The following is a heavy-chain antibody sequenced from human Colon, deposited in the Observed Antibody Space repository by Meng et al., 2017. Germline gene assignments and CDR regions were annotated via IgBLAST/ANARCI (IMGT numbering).Heavy chain of an antibody. J-gene: IGHJ4*02. CDR1: CYTFASYG. D-gene: IGHD3-10*01. CDR2: VVNNVDT. CDR3: ARGTPGRSYSDY. V-gene: IGHV1-18*01. Sequence: QGHLLRFGSDVKKRGASVRVSCEASCYTFASYGISWLRQAPGQGLEWMGWVVNNVDTYSAQKFQGRVIMTTDTHTSTAFMELRSLRSDDTAVYYCARGTPGRSYSDYWGQGTLVTVSS.